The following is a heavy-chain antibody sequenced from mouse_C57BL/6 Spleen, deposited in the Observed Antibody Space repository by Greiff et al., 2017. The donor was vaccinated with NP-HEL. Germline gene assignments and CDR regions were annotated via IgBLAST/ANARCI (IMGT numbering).Heavy chain of an antibody. D-gene: IGHD1-1*01. Sequence: EVQGVESGGGLVKPGGSLKLSCAASGFTFSDYGMHWVRQAPEKGLEWVAYISSGSRTIYYADTVKGRFTISRDKAKNTLFLQMTSLRSEDTAMYYCASLRSENYFDYWGQGTTLTVSS. CDR1: GFTFSDYG. CDR2: ISSGSRTI. CDR3: ASLRSENYFDY. V-gene: IGHV5-17*01. J-gene: IGHJ2*01.